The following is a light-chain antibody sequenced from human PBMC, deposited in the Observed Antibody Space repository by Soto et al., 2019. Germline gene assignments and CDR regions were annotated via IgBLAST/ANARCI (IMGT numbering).Light chain of an antibody. V-gene: IGLV2-23*01. CDR3: SSYASYISSYV. CDR1: AGDVGSYNL. CDR2: EAT. Sequence: QSVLTQPDSVSGSPGQSITISCTVTAGDVGSYNLVSWYQQRPGKAPKLLIYEATKRPLGLSNRFSGSRSGNTASLTISGLQAEDEADYYCSSYASYISSYVFGPGTKVTVL. J-gene: IGLJ1*01.